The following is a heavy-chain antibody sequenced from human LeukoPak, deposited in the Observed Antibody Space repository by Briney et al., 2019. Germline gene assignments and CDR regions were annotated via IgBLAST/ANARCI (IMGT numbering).Heavy chain of an antibody. Sequence: PGGSLRLSCAGSGFTFSSYSMHWVRQAPGKGLEYVSAISSNGGNTYYANSVKGRFTIYRDNSKNTLYLQMGSLRAEDMAVYYCARRGYTYAYDYWGQGTLVTVSS. CDR1: GFTFSSYS. D-gene: IGHD5-18*01. CDR3: ARRGYTYAYDY. V-gene: IGHV3-64*01. CDR2: ISSNGGNT. J-gene: IGHJ4*02.